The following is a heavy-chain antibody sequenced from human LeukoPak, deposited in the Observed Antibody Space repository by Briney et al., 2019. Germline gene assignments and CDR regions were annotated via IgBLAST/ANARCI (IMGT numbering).Heavy chain of an antibody. CDR1: GYTFTSYY. CDR2: INPSGGST. D-gene: IGHD3-22*01. CDR3: ARDPPSYYYDSSGYPAFDI. Sequence: ASVKVSCKASGYTFTSYYMHWVRQAPGQGLEWMGIINPSGGSTSYAQKFQGRVTMTRDTSTSTVYMELNSLRSEDTAVYYCARDPPSYYYDSSGYPAFDIWGQGTMVTVSS. V-gene: IGHV1-46*01. J-gene: IGHJ3*02.